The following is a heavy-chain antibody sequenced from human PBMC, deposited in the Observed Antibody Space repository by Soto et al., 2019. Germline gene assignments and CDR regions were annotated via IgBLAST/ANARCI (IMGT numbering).Heavy chain of an antibody. CDR2: IKSKTDGGTT. CDR3: TTEDDSSGYYYRAT. D-gene: IGHD3-22*01. CDR1: GFTFSNAW. V-gene: IGHV3-15*07. Sequence: GGSLRLSCAASGFTFSNAWMNWVRQDPGKGLEWVGRIKSKTDGGTTDYAAPVKGRFTISRDDSKNTLYLQMNSLKTEDTAVYYCTTEDDSSGYYYRATWGQGTLVTVSS. J-gene: IGHJ5*02.